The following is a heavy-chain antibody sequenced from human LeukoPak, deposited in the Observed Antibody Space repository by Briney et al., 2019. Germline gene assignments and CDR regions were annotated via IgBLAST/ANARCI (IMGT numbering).Heavy chain of an antibody. CDR1: GFTFRSYW. CDR3: AGDGGPFDF. CDR2: IKQDGSKK. D-gene: IGHD2-15*01. V-gene: IGHV3-7*03. J-gene: IGHJ4*02. Sequence: GGSLRLSCAASGFTFRSYWMSWVRQAPGKGLEWVANIKQDGSKKYDVDSVKGRFTISRDNAKNSLYLQMNSLRAEDTAVYYCAGDGGPFDFWGQGTLVTVSS.